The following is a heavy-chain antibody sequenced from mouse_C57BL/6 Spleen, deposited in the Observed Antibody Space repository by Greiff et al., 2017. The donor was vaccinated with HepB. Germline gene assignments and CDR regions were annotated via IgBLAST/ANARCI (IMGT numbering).Heavy chain of an antibody. V-gene: IGHV1-42*01. CDR3: ARWSFYYGSSYVGYYAMDY. CDR1: GYSFTGYY. D-gene: IGHD1-1*01. Sequence: VHVKQSGPELVKPGASVKISCKASGYSFTGYYMNWVKQSPEKSLEWIGEINPSTGGTTYNQKFKAKATLTVDKSSSTAYMQLKSLTSEDSAVYYCARWSFYYGSSYVGYYAMDYWGQGTSVTVSS. J-gene: IGHJ4*01. CDR2: INPSTGGT.